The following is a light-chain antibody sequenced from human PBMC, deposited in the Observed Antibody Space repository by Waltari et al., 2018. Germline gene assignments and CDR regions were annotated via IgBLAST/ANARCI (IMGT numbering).Light chain of an antibody. Sequence: EIVLTQSPGTLSLSPGERATLSCRASQSFTRYLAWYQHKPGQARRLLIYDASTMAAGIADRFSGSGFGTDFTLTISRLEPEDSAVYYCQHYVRLPVTFGQGTKVEIK. CDR3: QHYVRLPVT. CDR1: QSFTRY. J-gene: IGKJ1*01. CDR2: DAS. V-gene: IGKV3-20*01.